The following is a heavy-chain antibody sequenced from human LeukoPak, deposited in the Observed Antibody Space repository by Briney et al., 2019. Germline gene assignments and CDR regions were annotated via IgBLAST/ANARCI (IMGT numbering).Heavy chain of an antibody. D-gene: IGHD2/OR15-2a*01. J-gene: IGHJ6*03. V-gene: IGHV4-38-2*02. CDR2: IYHSGST. CDR1: DDSITMYY. CDR3: ARVSNRDYYMDV. Sequence: SETLSLTCSVSDDSITMYYWTWIRQPPGKGLEWIGSIYHSGSTYYNPSLKSRVTISVDTSKNQFSLKLSSVTAADTAVYYCARVSNRDYYMDVWGKGTTVTVSS.